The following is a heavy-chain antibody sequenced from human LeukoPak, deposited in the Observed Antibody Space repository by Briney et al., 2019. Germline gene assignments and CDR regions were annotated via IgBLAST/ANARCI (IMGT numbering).Heavy chain of an antibody. CDR1: GGSIGSFH. V-gene: IGHV4-59*01. D-gene: IGHD3-9*01. Sequence: SETLSLTCTVSGGSIGSFHWSWIRQPPGQGLEWIGYVYYLGTTYYNPSLHSRVTMSVDTSKNQFSLKLTSVTAADTAVYYCARQNPPHYDILTGTLDSWGQGALVTVSS. CDR3: ARQNPPHYDILTGTLDS. CDR2: VYYLGTT. J-gene: IGHJ4*02.